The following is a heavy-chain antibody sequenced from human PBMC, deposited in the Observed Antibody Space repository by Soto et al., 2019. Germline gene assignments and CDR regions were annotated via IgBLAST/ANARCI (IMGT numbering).Heavy chain of an antibody. CDR3: ARGAVGGVLVRGDHWFDP. J-gene: IGHJ5*02. Sequence: QVQLVQSGAEVKKPGASVKVSCKTSGYNFTSYGISWVRQAPGQGLAWMGWISGYNGNTNYAQKLQGRVTMTTDTSTSTAYMALRSLRSDDTAVYYCARGAVGGVLVRGDHWFDPWGQGTLVTVSS. D-gene: IGHD3-10*01. CDR1: GYNFTSYG. V-gene: IGHV1-18*01. CDR2: ISGYNGNT.